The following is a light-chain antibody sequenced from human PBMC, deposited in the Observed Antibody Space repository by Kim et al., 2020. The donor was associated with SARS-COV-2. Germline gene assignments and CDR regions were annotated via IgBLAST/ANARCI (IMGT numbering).Light chain of an antibody. CDR3: QTWDSSSGV. V-gene: IGLV3-1*01. Sequence: VSPEQTASVTCSGDKLGDKYVFWYQKRPGQSPVLVIYQDAKRPSGIPERFSGSISGNTATLTISETQAMDEADYYCQTWDSSSGVFGTGTKVTVL. CDR2: QDA. CDR1: KLGDKY. J-gene: IGLJ1*01.